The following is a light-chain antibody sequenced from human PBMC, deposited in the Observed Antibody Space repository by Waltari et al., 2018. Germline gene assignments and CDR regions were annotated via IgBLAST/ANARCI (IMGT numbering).Light chain of an antibody. CDR3: HSFTSRTTWV. CDR1: SSYVGGHNH. J-gene: IGLJ3*02. Sequence: QSALTQPASVPGSLGQPITISCTGTSSYVGGHNHVSWYQHHPVKAPKLIIHDVSERPSGVSISFSGSKSGNTAPLTICGIQADDETEYSCHSFTSRTTWVFGGGTKQTVL. CDR2: DVS. V-gene: IGLV2-14*03.